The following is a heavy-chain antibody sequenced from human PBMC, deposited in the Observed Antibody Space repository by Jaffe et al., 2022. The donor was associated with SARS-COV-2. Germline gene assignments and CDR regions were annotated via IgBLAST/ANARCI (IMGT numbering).Heavy chain of an antibody. Sequence: QVQLQESGPGLVKPSETLSLTCTVSGGSISSYYWSWVRQPPGKGLEWIGHLYDTESTNYNPSLKSRVTISADTSKNQLSLKLRSVIAADTAVYYCARSTIAATRWFDPWGQGTLVTVSS. CDR3: ARSTIAATRWFDP. V-gene: IGHV4-59*01. CDR2: LYDTEST. J-gene: IGHJ5*02. CDR1: GGSISSYY. D-gene: IGHD6-6*01.